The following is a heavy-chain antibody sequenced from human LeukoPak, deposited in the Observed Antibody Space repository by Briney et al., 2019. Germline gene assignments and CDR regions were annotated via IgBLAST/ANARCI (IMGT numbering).Heavy chain of an antibody. D-gene: IGHD3-22*01. J-gene: IGHJ2*01. CDR3: ARGRLPYYYDSSGYYLRYFDL. V-gene: IGHV4-39*01. CDR1: GGSISSSSYY. CDR2: IYYSGST. Sequence: SETLSLTCTVSGGSISSSSYYWAWIRQPPGKGLEWIGSIYYSGSTYYNPSLRSRVTISVDTSKNQFSLKLSSVTAADTAVYYCARGRLPYYYDSSGYYLRYFDLWGRGTLVTVSS.